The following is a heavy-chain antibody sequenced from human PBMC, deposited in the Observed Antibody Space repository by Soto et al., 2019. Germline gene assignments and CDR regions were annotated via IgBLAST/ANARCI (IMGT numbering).Heavy chain of an antibody. V-gene: IGHV4-34*01. CDR2: INHSGST. CDR3: ARDARTYYYDSSGYFDI. J-gene: IGHJ3*02. CDR1: GGSFSGYY. Sequence: NPSETLSLTCAVYGGSFSGYYWSWIRQPPGKGLEWIGEINHSGSTNYNPSLKSRVTISVDTSKNQFSLKLSSVTAADTAVYYCARDARTYYYDSSGYFDIWGQGTMVTVSS. D-gene: IGHD3-22*01.